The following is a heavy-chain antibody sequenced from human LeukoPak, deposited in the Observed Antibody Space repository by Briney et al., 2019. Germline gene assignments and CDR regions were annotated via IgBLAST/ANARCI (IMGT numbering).Heavy chain of an antibody. V-gene: IGHV1-69*04. CDR2: IIPILGIA. CDR3: ARVSREAYYDFWSGYYPGGLFDY. J-gene: IGHJ4*02. Sequence: ASVKVSCKASGGTFSSYAISWVRQAPGQGLEWMGRIIPILGIANYAQKFQGRVTITADKSTSTAYMELSSLRSEDTAVYYCARVSREAYYDFWSGYYPGGLFDYWGQGTLVTVSS. CDR1: GGTFSSYA. D-gene: IGHD3-3*01.